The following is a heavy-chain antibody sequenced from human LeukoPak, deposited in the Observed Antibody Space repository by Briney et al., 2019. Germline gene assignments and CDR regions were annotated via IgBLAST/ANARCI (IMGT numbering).Heavy chain of an antibody. J-gene: IGHJ6*02. CDR1: GYTFTGYY. D-gene: IGHD5-12*01. V-gene: IGHV1-2*02. Sequence: ASVKVSCEASGYTFTGYYMHWVRQAPGQGLEWMGWINPNSGGTNYAQKFQGRVTMTRDTSISTAYMELSRLRSDDTAVYYCARGGRRWLYYYYGMDVWGQGTTVTVSS. CDR3: ARGGRRWLYYYYGMDV. CDR2: INPNSGGT.